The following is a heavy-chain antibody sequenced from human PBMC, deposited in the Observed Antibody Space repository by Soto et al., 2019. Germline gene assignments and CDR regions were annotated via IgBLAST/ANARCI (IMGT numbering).Heavy chain of an antibody. CDR2: FYSGGST. CDR1: GFTVSSNY. CDR3: ARVGPVWYFDL. Sequence: EVQLVESGGGLIQPGGSLRLSCAASGFTVSSNYMSWVRQAPGKGLEWVSVFYSGGSTYYADYVKGRFTISRDNSKNTLYLQMNSLRAEDKAVYYCARVGPVWYFDLWGRGTLVTVSS. V-gene: IGHV3-53*01. J-gene: IGHJ2*01.